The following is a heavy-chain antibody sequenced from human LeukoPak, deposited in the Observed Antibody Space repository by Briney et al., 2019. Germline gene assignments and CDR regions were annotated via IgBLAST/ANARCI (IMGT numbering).Heavy chain of an antibody. V-gene: IGHV1-18*01. J-gene: IGHJ6*02. CDR1: GYTFTSYG. Sequence: ASVKVSCKASGYTFTSYGISWVRQAPGQGLEWMGWISAYNGNTNYAQKLQGRVTMTTDTSTSTAYMELRSLRSDDTAVYYCARDGDGDRLAARRSYYYYYYGMDVWGQGTTVTVSS. CDR3: ARDGDGDRLAARRSYYYYYYGMDV. CDR2: ISAYNGNT. D-gene: IGHD6-6*01.